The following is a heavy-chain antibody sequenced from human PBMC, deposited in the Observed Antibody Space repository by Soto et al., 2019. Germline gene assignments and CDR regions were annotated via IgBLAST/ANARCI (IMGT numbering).Heavy chain of an antibody. CDR1: VFTFSSYA. V-gene: IGHV3-23*01. J-gene: IGHJ6*02. CDR3: AKWTYYYGSGLPTYYGMYL. D-gene: IGHD3-10*01. Sequence: GGSLRLSCAASVFTFSSYAMSFVRQAPGKGLEWVSAFSGSGGSTYYADSVKGRFTISRYNSKNTLYLQMNSLRAEDTAVYYCAKWTYYYGSGLPTYYGMYLWGQGTKVSVSS. CDR2: FSGSGGST.